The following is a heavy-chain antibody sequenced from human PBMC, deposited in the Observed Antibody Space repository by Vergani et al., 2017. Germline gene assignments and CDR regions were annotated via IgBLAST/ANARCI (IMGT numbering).Heavy chain of an antibody. J-gene: IGHJ6*02. D-gene: IGHD2-2*02. CDR2: IYTSGST. Sequence: QVQLQESGPGLVKPSQTLSLTCTVSGGSISSGSYYWSWIRQPAGKGLEWIGRIYTSGSTNDNPSLKSRVTISVETSKNQFSLKLSSVTAADTAVYFWASGGYCSSTSCYTNPHIYLEYSYYGTDVWGQGTTVTVSS. CDR3: ASGGYCSSTSCYTNPHIYLEYSYYGTDV. CDR1: GGSISSGSYY. V-gene: IGHV4-61*02.